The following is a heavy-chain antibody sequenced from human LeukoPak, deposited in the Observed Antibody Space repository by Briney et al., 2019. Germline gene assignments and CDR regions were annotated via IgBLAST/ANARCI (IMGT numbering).Heavy chain of an antibody. Sequence: GGSLRLSCAASGFTFSSYAMSWVRQAPGKGLEWVSAIGGSGGSTYYVDSVKGRFTISRDNSKNTLYLQMNSLRAEDTAVYYCAKDQTYDFWSGSPVWFDPWGQGTLVTVSS. CDR2: IGGSGGST. D-gene: IGHD3-3*01. V-gene: IGHV3-23*01. CDR3: AKDQTYDFWSGSPVWFDP. CDR1: GFTFSSYA. J-gene: IGHJ5*02.